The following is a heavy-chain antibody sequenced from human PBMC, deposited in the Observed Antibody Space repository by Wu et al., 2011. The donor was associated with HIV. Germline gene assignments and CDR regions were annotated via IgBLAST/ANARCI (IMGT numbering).Heavy chain of an antibody. CDR1: GFTFSDYY. Sequence: RLSCAASGFTFSDYYMSWIRQAPGKGLEWVSYISSSGSTIYYADSVKGRFTISRDNAKNSLYLQMNSLRAEDTAVYYCARDWGTYYYGSGSYRDAFDIWGQGTMVTVSS. J-gene: IGHJ3*02. D-gene: IGHD3-10*01. CDR2: ISSSGSTI. V-gene: IGHV3-11*01. CDR3: ARDWGTYYYGSGSYRDAFDI.